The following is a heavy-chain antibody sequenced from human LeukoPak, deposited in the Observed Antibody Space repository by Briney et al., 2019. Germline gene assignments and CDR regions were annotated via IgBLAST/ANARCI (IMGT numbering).Heavy chain of an antibody. CDR2: IYYSGST. D-gene: IGHD4-17*01. CDR1: GGSISSYY. V-gene: IGHV4-59*06. CDR3: ARTKTRTVTQGFDY. Sequence: SETLSLTCTVSGGSISSYYWSWIRQPPGKGLEWIGYIYYSGSTYYNPSLKSRVTISVDTSKNQFSLKLSSVTAADTAVYYCARTKTRTVTQGFDYWGQGTLVTVSS. J-gene: IGHJ4*02.